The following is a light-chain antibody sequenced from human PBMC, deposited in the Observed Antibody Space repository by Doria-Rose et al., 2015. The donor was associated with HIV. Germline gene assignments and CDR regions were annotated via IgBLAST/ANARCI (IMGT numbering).Light chain of an antibody. V-gene: IGKV1-39*01. CDR3: QQSYSTPLT. CDR2: AAA. CDR1: QSTGSF. Sequence: TQSPSSLSASVGDRVTITCRASQSTGSFLNWYQQKPGKAPKLLIYAAASLQNVVPSRFSGRGSGTDFTLTISSLQPEDFATYFCQQSYSTPLTFGGGTKVEIK. J-gene: IGKJ4*01.